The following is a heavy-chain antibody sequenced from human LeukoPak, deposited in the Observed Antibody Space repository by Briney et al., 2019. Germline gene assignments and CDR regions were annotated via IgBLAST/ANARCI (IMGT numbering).Heavy chain of an antibody. CDR3: AREYGGAYFDH. J-gene: IGHJ4*02. CDR2: INSDGSST. D-gene: IGHD4-23*01. V-gene: IGHV3-74*01. CDR1: GFTFSSYW. Sequence: GGSLRPSCAASGFTFSSYWMHWVRQAPGKGLVWVSRINSDGSSTSYADSMKGRFTISRDNAKNTLYLQMNSLRAEDTAVYYCAREYGGAYFDHWGQGTLVTVSS.